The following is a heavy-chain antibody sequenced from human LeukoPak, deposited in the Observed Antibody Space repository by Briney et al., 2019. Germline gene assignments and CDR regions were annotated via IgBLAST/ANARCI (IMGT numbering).Heavy chain of an antibody. CDR1: GYTFTSYG. D-gene: IGHD6-19*01. CDR3: ARNLGPSGWYDAFDI. Sequence: ASVKVSCKASGYTFTSYGISWVRQAHGQGLEWMGWISAYNGNTNYAQKLQGRVAMTTDTSTSTAYMELRSLRSDDTDVYYCARNLGPSGWYDAFDIWGQGTMVTVSS. CDR2: ISAYNGNT. J-gene: IGHJ3*02. V-gene: IGHV1-18*01.